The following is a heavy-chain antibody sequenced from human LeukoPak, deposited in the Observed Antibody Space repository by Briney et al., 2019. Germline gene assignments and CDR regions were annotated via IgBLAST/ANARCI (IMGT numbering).Heavy chain of an antibody. Sequence: ASVKVSCKASGYTFTSYGISGVRQAPGQGLEWMGWISAYNGNTNYAQKLQGRVTMTTDTSTSTAYMELRSLRSDDTAVYYCARCGYDHCNIPLIHWGQGTLVTVSS. J-gene: IGHJ4*02. CDR2: ISAYNGNT. D-gene: IGHD5-12*01. CDR1: GYTFTSYG. CDR3: ARCGYDHCNIPLIH. V-gene: IGHV1-18*04.